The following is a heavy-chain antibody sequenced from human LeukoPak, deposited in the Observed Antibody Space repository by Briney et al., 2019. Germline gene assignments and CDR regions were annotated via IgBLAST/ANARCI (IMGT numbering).Heavy chain of an antibody. D-gene: IGHD6-13*01. V-gene: IGHV3-23*01. Sequence: GGSLRLFCAASGFTYSSYAMSWVRQAPGKGLEGVSGISGSGSGTYYPDSVKGRFTISRDNSKNTLYLQMNSLRAEDTAVYYCAKGGIAAAGTSFYFDYWGQGTLVTVSS. CDR1: GFTYSSYA. J-gene: IGHJ4*02. CDR3: AKGGIAAAGTSFYFDY. CDR2: ISGSGSGT.